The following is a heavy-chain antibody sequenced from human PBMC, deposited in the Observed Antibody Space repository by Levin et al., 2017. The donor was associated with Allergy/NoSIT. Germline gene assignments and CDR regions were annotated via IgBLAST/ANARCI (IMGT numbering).Heavy chain of an antibody. V-gene: IGHV4-59*01. D-gene: IGHD3-10*01. CDR2: LDYSGST. Sequence: NTSETLSLTCSVSGVSISGYYWSWIRQPPGKGLEWIGYLDYSGSTNYNPSLKSRVTISVDTSKNQFSLNLSSVTAADTAVYYCARAPVWFGDKGFDYWGQGTLVTVSS. CDR1: GVSISGYY. J-gene: IGHJ4*02. CDR3: ARAPVWFGDKGFDY.